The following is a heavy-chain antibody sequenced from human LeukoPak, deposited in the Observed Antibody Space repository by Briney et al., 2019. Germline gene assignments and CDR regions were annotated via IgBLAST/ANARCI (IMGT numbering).Heavy chain of an antibody. Sequence: PGGSLRLSCAASGFTFRSYNLNWVRQAPGKGLEWVSSISSSSSYIYYADSVKGRFTISRDNAKNSLYLQMNSLRAEDTAVYYCARDLSVGAKPDLGFDYWGQGTLVTVSS. CDR2: ISSSSSYI. V-gene: IGHV3-21*01. CDR1: GFTFRSYN. CDR3: ARDLSVGAKPDLGFDY. J-gene: IGHJ4*02. D-gene: IGHD1-26*01.